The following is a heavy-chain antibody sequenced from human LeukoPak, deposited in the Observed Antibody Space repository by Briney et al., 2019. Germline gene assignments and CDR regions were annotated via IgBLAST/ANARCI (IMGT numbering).Heavy chain of an antibody. CDR1: GFTFSTYW. Sequence: GGSLRLSCTASGFTFSTYWMSWVRQAPGKGLEWVANTREDGSEKYYVDSVKGRFTISRDNAMNSLYLQMNSLRAEDTAVYYCARDLAGHYYGSGSSFDYWGQGTLVTVSS. CDR3: ARDLAGHYYGSGSSFDY. CDR2: TREDGSEK. D-gene: IGHD3-10*01. J-gene: IGHJ4*02. V-gene: IGHV3-7*01.